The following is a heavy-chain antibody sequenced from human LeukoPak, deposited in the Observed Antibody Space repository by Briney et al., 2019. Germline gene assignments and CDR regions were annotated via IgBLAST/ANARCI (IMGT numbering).Heavy chain of an antibody. V-gene: IGHV3-21*01. CDR3: VRDLMGSGSTTAYLHH. J-gene: IGHJ1*01. CDR2: ISRRSRHV. Sequence: GSLRLSCAASGFTFSSYAMSWVRQAPGKGLEWVSSISRRSRHVYYAGSVKGRFTISRDNAKNSLYLQMNSLRAEDMAVYFCVRDLMGSGSTTAYLHHWGQGTLVTVSS. CDR1: GFTFSSYA. D-gene: IGHD1-1*01.